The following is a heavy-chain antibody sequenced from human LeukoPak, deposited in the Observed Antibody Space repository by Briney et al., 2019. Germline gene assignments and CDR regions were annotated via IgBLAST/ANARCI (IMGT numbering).Heavy chain of an antibody. CDR3: ASNYDSSPRALDY. CDR1: GFTVSGNY. D-gene: IGHD3-22*01. V-gene: IGHV3-66*01. Sequence: GGSLRLSCAASGFTVSGNYMSWVRQAPGKGLEWVSVIYSGGSTYYADSVKGRFTISRDNSKNTLYLQMNSLRAEDTAVYYCASNYDSSPRALDYWGQGTLVAVSS. J-gene: IGHJ4*02. CDR2: IYSGGST.